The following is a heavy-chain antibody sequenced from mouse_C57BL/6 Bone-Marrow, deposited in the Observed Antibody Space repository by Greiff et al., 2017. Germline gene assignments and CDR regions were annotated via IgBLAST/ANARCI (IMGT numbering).Heavy chain of an antibody. CDR2: ISSGSSTI. Sequence: EVQLVESGGGLVKPGGSLKLSCAASGFTFSDYGMHWVRQAPEKGLEWVAYISSGSSTIYYADTVKGRFTISRDNAKNTLFLQMTSLRSEDTAMYYCATLYYGSFFDYWGQGTTLTVSS. V-gene: IGHV5-17*01. D-gene: IGHD1-1*01. CDR3: ATLYYGSFFDY. J-gene: IGHJ2*01. CDR1: GFTFSDYG.